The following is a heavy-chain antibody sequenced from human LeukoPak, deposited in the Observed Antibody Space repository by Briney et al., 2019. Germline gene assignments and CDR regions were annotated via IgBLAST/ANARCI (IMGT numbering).Heavy chain of an antibody. V-gene: IGHV5-51*01. CDR2: IFPGDSDT. CDR1: GYSFTSYW. Sequence: GESLKISCKGSGYSFTSYWIGWVRQKPGKGLEWMGIIFPGDSDTRYSPSFQGQVTISAGKSISTAYLQWSSLKASDTAMYYCARRLTYDSRAYYCLDHWGQGTLVTVSS. D-gene: IGHD3-22*01. CDR3: ARRLTYDSRAYYCLDH. J-gene: IGHJ4*02.